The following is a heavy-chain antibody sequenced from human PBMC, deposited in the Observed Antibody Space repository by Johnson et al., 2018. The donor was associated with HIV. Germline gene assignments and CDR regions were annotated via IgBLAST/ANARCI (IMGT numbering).Heavy chain of an antibody. Sequence: VQLVESGGGLVQPGGSLRLSCAASGFSFDDYGMSWVRQAPGKGLEWVSGINWNGGSTGYADSVKGRFTISRDNAKNSLFLQTNGLRAEDTAFSYCGGDRGWGDAFDIWGQGTMVTVSS. D-gene: IGHD3-10*01. CDR2: INWNGGST. CDR3: GGDRGWGDAFDI. CDR1: GFSFDDYG. V-gene: IGHV3-20*04. J-gene: IGHJ3*02.